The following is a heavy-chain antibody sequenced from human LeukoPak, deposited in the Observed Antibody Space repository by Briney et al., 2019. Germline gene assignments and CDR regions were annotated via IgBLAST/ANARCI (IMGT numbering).Heavy chain of an antibody. Sequence: GGSLRLSCAASGFTVSDNYMTWVRQAPGKGLEWVSIIYSGSTAYYSDSVKGRFTISRDNSKNTLYLHMNNLRVDDTAVYFCARVSRFQLPPDFWGQGTLVTVSS. CDR2: IYSGSTA. CDR3: ARVSRFQLPPDF. J-gene: IGHJ4*02. CDR1: GFTVSDNY. V-gene: IGHV3-53*01. D-gene: IGHD1-1*01.